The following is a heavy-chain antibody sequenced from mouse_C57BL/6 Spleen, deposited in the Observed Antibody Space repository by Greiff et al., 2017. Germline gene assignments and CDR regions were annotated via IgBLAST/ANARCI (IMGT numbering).Heavy chain of an antibody. Sequence: DVKLVESGGGLVQPGGSMKLSCVASGFTFSNYWMNWVRQSPEKGLEWVAQIRLKSDNYATHYAESVKGRFTISRDDSKSSVYLQMNNLRAEDTGIYYCTSNWEGFAYWGQGTLVTVSA. D-gene: IGHD4-1*01. V-gene: IGHV6-3*01. J-gene: IGHJ3*01. CDR2: IRLKSDNYAT. CDR3: TSNWEGFAY. CDR1: GFTFSNYW.